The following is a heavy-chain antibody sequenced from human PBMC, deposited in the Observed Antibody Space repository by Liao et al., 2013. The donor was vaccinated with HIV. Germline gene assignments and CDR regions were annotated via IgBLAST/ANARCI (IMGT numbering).Heavy chain of an antibody. V-gene: IGHV4-61*02. CDR2: MHTSGST. CDR3: ARESVVISDLPSYYSYYMDV. J-gene: IGHJ6*03. D-gene: IGHD3-16*02. CDR1: GGSISSGSYY. Sequence: QVQLQESGPGRVKPSQTLSLTCTVSGGSISSGSYYWSWIRQPAGKGLEWIGRMHTSGSTNYNPSLQGRLSMSLDTSTNQFSLHLTSVTAADTALYYCARESVVISDLPSYYSYYMDVWGKGTTVIVSS.